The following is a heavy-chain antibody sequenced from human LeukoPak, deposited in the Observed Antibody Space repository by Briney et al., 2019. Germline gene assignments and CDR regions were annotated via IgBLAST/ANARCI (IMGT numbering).Heavy chain of an antibody. CDR1: GGSISSSSYY. D-gene: IGHD3-9*01. Sequence: SETLSLTCTVSGGSISSSSYYWGWIRQPPGKGLEWIGSIYYSGSTYYNPSLKSRATISVDTSKNQFSLKLSSVTAADTAVYYCARQTYYDILTGSEFDYWGQGTLVTVSS. V-gene: IGHV4-39*01. J-gene: IGHJ4*02. CDR3: ARQTYYDILTGSEFDY. CDR2: IYYSGST.